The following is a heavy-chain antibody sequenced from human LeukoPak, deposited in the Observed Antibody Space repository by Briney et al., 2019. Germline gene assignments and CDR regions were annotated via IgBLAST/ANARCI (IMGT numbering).Heavy chain of an antibody. V-gene: IGHV3-30*18. CDR2: ISYDGSNK. Sequence: GGSLRLSCAASGFTFSSYGMHWVRQAPGKGLEWVAVISYDGSNKYYADSVKGRFTISRDNSKNTLYLQMNSLRAEDTAVYYCEKDFRNSGQIDYWGQGTLVTVSS. CDR3: EKDFRNSGQIDY. J-gene: IGHJ4*02. D-gene: IGHD3-10*01. CDR1: GFTFSSYG.